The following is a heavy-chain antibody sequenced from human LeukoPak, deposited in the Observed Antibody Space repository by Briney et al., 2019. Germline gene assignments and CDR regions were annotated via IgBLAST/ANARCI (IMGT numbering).Heavy chain of an antibody. D-gene: IGHD2-15*01. CDR1: GYTFTSYY. J-gene: IGHJ4*02. Sequence: ASVEVSCKASGYTFTSYYMRWVRQAPGQGLEWMGMINPSGGSTSYAQKFQGRVTMTRDTSTSTVYMEVSSLRSEDTAVYYCARDRYCSGGSCYLTLDYWGQGTLVPVSS. CDR3: ARDRYCSGGSCYLTLDY. V-gene: IGHV1-46*01. CDR2: INPSGGST.